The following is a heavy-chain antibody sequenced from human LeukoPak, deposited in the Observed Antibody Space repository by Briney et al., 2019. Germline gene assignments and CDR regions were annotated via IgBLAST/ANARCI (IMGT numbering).Heavy chain of an antibody. CDR1: GFTVSSNY. CDR2: IYSGGST. J-gene: IGHJ3*02. Sequence: GGSLRLSCAASGFTVSSNYMSWVRQAPGKGLEWVSVIYSGGSTYYADSVKGRFTISRDNSKNTLYLQMNSLRAEDTAVYYCARTRIYYDSSLRAFDIWGLGTMVTVSS. D-gene: IGHD3-22*01. V-gene: IGHV3-66*01. CDR3: ARTRIYYDSSLRAFDI.